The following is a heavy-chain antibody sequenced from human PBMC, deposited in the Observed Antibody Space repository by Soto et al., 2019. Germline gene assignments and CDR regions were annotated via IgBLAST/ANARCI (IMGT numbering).Heavy chain of an antibody. Sequence: SQTLSLTCAISGDSVSSNSAAWSWIRQSLSRCLVWLGRSYFWSKLYNDYAVSVNSRFIINPDTSKNQFSLQLNSVTPEDTAVYYCARGSYDSTWSWGQGTLVTVSS. CDR2: SYFWSKLYN. D-gene: IGHD6-13*01. J-gene: IGHJ5*02. CDR1: GDSVSSNSAA. CDR3: ARGSYDSTWS. V-gene: IGHV6-1*01.